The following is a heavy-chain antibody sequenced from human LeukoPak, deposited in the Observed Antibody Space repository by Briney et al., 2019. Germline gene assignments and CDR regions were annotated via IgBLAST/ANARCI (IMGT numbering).Heavy chain of an antibody. CDR1: GFTVSSNY. CDR3: AKVASSAVRQWYFDY. V-gene: IGHV3-23*01. J-gene: IGHJ4*02. D-gene: IGHD6-6*01. Sequence: PEGSLRLSCAASGFTVSSNYMSWVRQAPGKGLEWVSGISGSGGSTYYADSVRGRFTISRDNSKNTLYLQMNSLRAEDTAVYYCAKVASSAVRQWYFDYWGQGTLVTVSS. CDR2: ISGSGGST.